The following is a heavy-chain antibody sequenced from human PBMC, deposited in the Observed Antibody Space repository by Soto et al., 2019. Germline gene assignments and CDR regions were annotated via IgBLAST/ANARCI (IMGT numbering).Heavy chain of an antibody. V-gene: IGHV4-4*07. CDR2: FYSGGST. D-gene: IGHD2-8*01. CDR3: ASNGYYYYYGMDV. CDR1: GGSVSNYY. Sequence: SETLSLTCTVSGGSVSNYYLSWIRQPAEKGLEWIGRFYSGGSTNYNPSLKSRVTVSVDTSKNQFSLKLTSVTAADTAMYYCASNGYYYYYGMDVWGQGTTVTVSS. J-gene: IGHJ6*02.